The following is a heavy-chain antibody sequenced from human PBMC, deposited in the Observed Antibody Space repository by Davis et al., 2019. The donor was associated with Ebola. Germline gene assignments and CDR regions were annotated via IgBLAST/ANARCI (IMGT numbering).Heavy chain of an antibody. CDR1: GGTFTSYT. V-gene: IGHV1-69*02. J-gene: IGHJ6*02. CDR3: ARVATISANYGMDV. CDR2: IIPILDIT. Sequence: SVKVSCKASGGTFTSYTINWVRLAPGHGLEWMGRIIPILDITDYAQRFQGRLTTTADKSTSTAYMELSSLRPDDTAVYYCARVATISANYGMDVWGQGTTVIVSS. D-gene: IGHD5-12*01.